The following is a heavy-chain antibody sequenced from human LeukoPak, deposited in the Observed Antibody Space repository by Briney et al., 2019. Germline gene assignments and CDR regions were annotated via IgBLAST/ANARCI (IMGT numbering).Heavy chain of an antibody. D-gene: IGHD3-22*01. Sequence: QTGGSLRLSCAASGFTFSSYGMSWVRQAPGKGLEWVSAISGSGGSTYYADSVKGRFTISRDNSKNTLYLQMNSLRAEDTAVYYCAKDLSAYYYDSSGSFDYWGQGTLVTVSS. V-gene: IGHV3-23*01. CDR1: GFTFSSYG. CDR2: ISGSGGST. CDR3: AKDLSAYYYDSSGSFDY. J-gene: IGHJ4*02.